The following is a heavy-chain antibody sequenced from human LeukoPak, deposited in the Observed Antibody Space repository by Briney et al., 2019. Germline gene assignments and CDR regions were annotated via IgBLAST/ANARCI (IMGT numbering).Heavy chain of an antibody. V-gene: IGHV4-31*03. CDR2: IYYSGST. Sequence: PSETLSLTCTVSGGSICSGGNYWSWIRQHPGKGLEWIGYIYYSGSTYYNPSLKSRVTISLDTSKNQFSLKLTSVTAADTAVYYCARDRWFDPWGQGTLVTVSS. J-gene: IGHJ5*02. CDR3: ARDRWFDP. CDR1: GGSICSGGNY.